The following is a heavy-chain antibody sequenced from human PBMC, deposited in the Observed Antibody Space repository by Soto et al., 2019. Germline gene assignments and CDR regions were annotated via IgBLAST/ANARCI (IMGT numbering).Heavy chain of an antibody. V-gene: IGHV1-69*02. CDR3: ALGVYCSSTSCYMDY. D-gene: IGHD2-2*02. CDR2: IIPILGIA. Sequence: QVQLVQSGAEVKKPGSSVKVSCKASGGTFSSYTISWVRQAPGQGLEWMGRIIPILGIANYAQKFQGRVTITADNSTSTAYMELRSLRSEDTAVYYCALGVYCSSTSCYMDYWGQGTLVTVSS. J-gene: IGHJ4*02. CDR1: GGTFSSYT.